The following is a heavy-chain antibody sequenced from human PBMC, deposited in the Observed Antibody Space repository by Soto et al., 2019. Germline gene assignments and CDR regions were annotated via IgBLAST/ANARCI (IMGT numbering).Heavy chain of an antibody. V-gene: IGHV3-7*05. Sequence: GGSLRLSCAASGFTFSSYWMSWVRQAPGKGLEWVANIKQDGSEKYYVDSVKGRFTISRDNAKNSLYLQMNSLRAEDTAVYYCARENGSDIVVVPAATGMVYYYYYYGMDVWGQGTTVTVSS. CDR1: GFTFSSYW. J-gene: IGHJ6*02. D-gene: IGHD2-2*01. CDR3: ARENGSDIVVVPAATGMVYYYYYYGMDV. CDR2: IKQDGSEK.